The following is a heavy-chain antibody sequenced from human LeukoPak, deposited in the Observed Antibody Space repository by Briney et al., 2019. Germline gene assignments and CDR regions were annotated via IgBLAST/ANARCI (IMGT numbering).Heavy chain of an antibody. V-gene: IGHV5-51*01. CDR2: IYPGDYDT. D-gene: IGHD5-24*01. CDR3: ARLPWGRWLQSRMGCYFDY. CDR1: GYSFTSYW. J-gene: IGHJ4*02. Sequence: GESLKISCKGSGYSFTSYWIGWGRQMPGKGLEWSGIIYPGDYDTRYSTYFQGQDTISAAKSISTAYLQWSSLKASDTAMYYCARLPWGRWLQSRMGCYFDYWGQGTLVTVSS.